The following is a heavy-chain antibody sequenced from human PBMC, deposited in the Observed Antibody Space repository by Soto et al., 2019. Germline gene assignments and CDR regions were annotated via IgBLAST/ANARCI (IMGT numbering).Heavy chain of an antibody. CDR2: INPNSGGT. V-gene: IGHV1-2*02. D-gene: IGHD3-22*01. CDR1: GYTFTGYY. CDR3: ARDVLRRAYYDSSGYYDY. Sequence: ASVKVSCKASGYTFTGYYMHWVRQAPGQGLEWTGWINPNSGGTNYAQKFQGRVTMTRDTSISTAYMELSRLRSDDTAVYYCARDVLRRAYYDSSGYYDYWGQGTLVTVSS. J-gene: IGHJ4*02.